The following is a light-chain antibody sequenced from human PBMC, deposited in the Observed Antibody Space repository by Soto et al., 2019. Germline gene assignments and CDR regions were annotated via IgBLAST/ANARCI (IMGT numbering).Light chain of an antibody. CDR2: KAS. J-gene: IGKJ2*01. V-gene: IGKV1-5*03. CDR1: QSISSW. CDR3: QQYNSYT. Sequence: DIQMTQSPSTLSASVGDRVTITCRASQSISSWLTWYQQKPGQAPKLLIYKASILASGVPSRFSGSGSGTEFTLTISSLQADDFATYYCQQYNSYTFGQGTKLEIK.